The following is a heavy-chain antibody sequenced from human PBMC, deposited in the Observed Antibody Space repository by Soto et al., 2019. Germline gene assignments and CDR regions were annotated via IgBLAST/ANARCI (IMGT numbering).Heavy chain of an antibody. CDR2: IKSKSRGGTT. V-gene: IGHV3-15*01. J-gene: IGHJ4*02. CDR3: SEGARTSSTRAEDH. D-gene: IGHD2-2*01. Sequence: EVQLVESGGGLVKPGGSLRLSCAASGFTFSIAGLSWFRQPPGKGLEWVGRIKSKSRGGTTQDAPSLKGRFTISRDDSRNTIYLKMNSLEIDDAAVYYCSEGARTSSTRAEDHWGQGTLVTVSS. CDR1: GFTFSIAG.